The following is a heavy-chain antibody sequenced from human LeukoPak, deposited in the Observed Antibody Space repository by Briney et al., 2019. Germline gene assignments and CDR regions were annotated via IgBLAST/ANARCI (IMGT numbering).Heavy chain of an antibody. J-gene: IGHJ4*02. D-gene: IGHD5-24*01. V-gene: IGHV4-39*07. Sequence: SETLSLTCTVSGGSISSSSYYWGWLRQPPGRGLEWVGSIYYSGSTYYNPSLKSRVTISVDTSKNQFSLKLSSVTAADTAVYYCARGRGWLQMGYFDYWGQGTLVTVSS. CDR1: GGSISSSSYY. CDR2: IYYSGST. CDR3: ARGRGWLQMGYFDY.